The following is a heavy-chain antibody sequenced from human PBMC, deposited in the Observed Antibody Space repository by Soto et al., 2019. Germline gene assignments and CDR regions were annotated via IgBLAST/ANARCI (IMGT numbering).Heavy chain of an antibody. D-gene: IGHD3-9*01. J-gene: IGHJ4*02. CDR1: GGSISSGGYY. V-gene: IGHV4-61*08. Sequence: PSETLSLTCTVSGGSISSGGYYWSWIRQHPGKGLEWIGYIYYTGSTNYNPSLKTRVAISMDTSKNTLFLQMNSLGVEDTALYYCARDREPDGIWTFDSWGQGTLVTVSS. CDR2: IYYTGST. CDR3: ARDREPDGIWTFDS.